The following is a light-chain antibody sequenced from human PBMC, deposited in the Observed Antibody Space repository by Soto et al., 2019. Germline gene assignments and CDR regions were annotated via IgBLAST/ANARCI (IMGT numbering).Light chain of an antibody. CDR3: QQFGSSPRT. V-gene: IGKV3-20*01. Sequence: EIVLTQSPGTLSLSPGDRAALSCRTSQSISTSYLAWYQQKTGQAPRLLIYATSTRATGIPDRFSGSGSGTDFTLTISRLEPEDFAVYYCQQFGSSPRTFGQGTMMEVK. CDR2: ATS. CDR1: QSISTSY. J-gene: IGKJ1*01.